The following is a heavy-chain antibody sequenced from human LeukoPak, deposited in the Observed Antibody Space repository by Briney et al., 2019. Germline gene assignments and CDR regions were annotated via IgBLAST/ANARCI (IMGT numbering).Heavy chain of an antibody. CDR2: ISWDGDST. Sequence: PRGSLRLSCAASGVTFDDYIMHWVRQAPGKGLEWVSLISWDGDSTYYADSVKGRFTISRDNSKNSLYLQMNSLRIEDTALYYCAKARGLIGGAFDIWGQGTMVTVSS. CDR1: GVTFDDYI. J-gene: IGHJ3*02. CDR3: AKARGLIGGAFDI. D-gene: IGHD3-22*01. V-gene: IGHV3-43*01.